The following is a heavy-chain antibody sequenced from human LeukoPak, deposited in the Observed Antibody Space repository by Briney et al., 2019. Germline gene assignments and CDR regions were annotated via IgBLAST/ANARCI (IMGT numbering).Heavy chain of an antibody. D-gene: IGHD1-26*01. CDR2: ISSSSYI. V-gene: IGHV3-21*01. J-gene: IGHJ4*02. Sequence: VGSLRLSCAASGFTFSSYSMNWVRQAPGKGLEWVSSISSSSYIYYADSVKGRFTISRDNAKNSLYLQMNSLRAEDTAVYYCARDSMRRSASYLYFDYWGQGTLVTVSP. CDR3: ARDSMRRSASYLYFDY. CDR1: GFTFSSYS.